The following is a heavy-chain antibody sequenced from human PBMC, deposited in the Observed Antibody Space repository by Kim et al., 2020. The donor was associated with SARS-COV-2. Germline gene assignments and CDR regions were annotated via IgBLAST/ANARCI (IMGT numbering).Heavy chain of an antibody. D-gene: IGHD2-2*01. V-gene: IGHV1-24*01. Sequence: ASVKVSCKVSGYTLTELSMHWVRQAPGKGLEWMGGFDPEDGETIYAQKFQGRVTMTEDTSTDTAYMELSSLRSEDTAVYYCATPTVPDIVVVPAALYYYGMDVWGQGTTVTVSS. J-gene: IGHJ6*02. CDR1: GYTLTELS. CDR3: ATPTVPDIVVVPAALYYYGMDV. CDR2: FDPEDGET.